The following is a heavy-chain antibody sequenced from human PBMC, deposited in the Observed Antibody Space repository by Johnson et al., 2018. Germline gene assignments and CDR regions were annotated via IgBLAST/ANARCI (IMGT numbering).Heavy chain of an antibody. Sequence: QVQLVQSGGGVVQPGRSLRLSCAASGFTFSSYGMHWVRQAPGKGLEWVAVISYDGSNKYYADSVKGRFTISKDNSKNTLSLQMNSLRAEDTAVYYCAKDLSVAYFDWLPPRGYYYGMDVWGQGTTVTVSS. CDR1: GFTFSSYG. D-gene: IGHD3-9*01. V-gene: IGHV3-30*18. J-gene: IGHJ6*02. CDR3: AKDLSVAYFDWLPPRGYYYGMDV. CDR2: ISYDGSNK.